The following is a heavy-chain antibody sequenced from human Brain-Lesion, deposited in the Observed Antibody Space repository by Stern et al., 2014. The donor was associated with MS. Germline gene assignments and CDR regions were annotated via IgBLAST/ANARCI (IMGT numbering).Heavy chain of an antibody. CDR1: GFTFSTYW. CDR3: ARAHVDTWDWFDP. V-gene: IGHV3-74*02. J-gene: IGHJ5*02. CDR2: INGDGSRT. D-gene: IGHD5-18*01. Sequence: EDQLVESGGDLVQPGGSLRLSCTASGFTFSTYWMHWVRQAPGKGLVWVPRINGDGSRTSYADSVKGRFTISRDNAKNTLYVQMNSLRVEDTAVYYCARAHVDTWDWFDPWGQGTLVTVSS.